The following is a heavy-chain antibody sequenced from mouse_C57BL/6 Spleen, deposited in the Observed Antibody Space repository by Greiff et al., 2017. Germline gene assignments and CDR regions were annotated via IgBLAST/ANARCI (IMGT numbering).Heavy chain of an antibody. CDR1: GYTFTSYW. J-gene: IGHJ1*03. Sequence: QVHVKQSGAELVKPGASVKLSCKASGYTFTSYWMQWVKQRPGQGLEWIGEIDPSDSYTNYNQKFKGKATLTVDTSSSTAYMQLSSLTSEDSAVYYCARPLRSYWYFDVWGTGTTVTVSS. CDR3: ARPLRSYWYFDV. CDR2: IDPSDSYT. D-gene: IGHD2-12*01. V-gene: IGHV1-50*01.